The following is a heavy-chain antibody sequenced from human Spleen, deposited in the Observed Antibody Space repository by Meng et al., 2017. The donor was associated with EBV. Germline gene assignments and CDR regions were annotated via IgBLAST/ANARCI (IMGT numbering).Heavy chain of an antibody. V-gene: IGHV1-46*01. CDR3: ARDLGYSGYDSNDY. CDR2: INPRGGST. D-gene: IGHD5-12*01. J-gene: IGHJ4*02. CDR1: GYTFTNYY. Sequence: QVQLVQSGAEVKKPXASVKVSCKASGYTFTNYYLYWVRQAPGQGLEWMGIINPRGGSTSYAQKFQGRVTMTRDTSTSTVYMELRSLRSEDTAVYYCARDLGYSGYDSNDYWGQGTLVTVSS.